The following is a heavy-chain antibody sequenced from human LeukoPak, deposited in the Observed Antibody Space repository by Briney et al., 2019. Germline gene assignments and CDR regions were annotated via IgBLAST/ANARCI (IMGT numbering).Heavy chain of an antibody. D-gene: IGHD6-6*01. CDR3: ARQCSSSSCGLDAFDI. V-gene: IGHV4-59*08. CDR1: GGSISSYY. J-gene: IGHJ3*02. CDR2: IYYSGST. Sequence: SETLSLTCTVSGGSISSYYWSWIRQPPGKGLEWIGYIYYSGSTNYNPSLKSRVTISVDTSKNQFSLKLSSVTAADTAVYYCARQCSSSSCGLDAFDIWGQGTMVTVSP.